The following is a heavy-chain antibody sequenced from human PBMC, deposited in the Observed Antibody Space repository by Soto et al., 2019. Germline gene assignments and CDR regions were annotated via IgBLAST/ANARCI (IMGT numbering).Heavy chain of an antibody. CDR3: TTANVDIEAPDVMDYYYYYGMAV. J-gene: IGHJ6*02. D-gene: IGHD5-12*01. CDR2: IKSKTDGGTT. CDR1: VFTFSNAW. Sequence: EVQLVESGGGLVKPGGSLRLSCAASVFTFSNAWMIWVRQAPGKGLEWVGRIKSKTDGGTTDYAAPVKGRFTISRDDSKNTLYLQMNSLKTEDTAVYYCTTANVDIEAPDVMDYYYYYGMAVWGQGTTVTVSS. V-gene: IGHV3-15*07.